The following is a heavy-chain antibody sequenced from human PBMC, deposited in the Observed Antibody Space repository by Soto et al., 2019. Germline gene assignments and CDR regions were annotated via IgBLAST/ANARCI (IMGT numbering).Heavy chain of an antibody. CDR1: GFTFSSYV. CDR3: ARGLLWGSTSLYYYYGMDV. Sequence: LRLSCAASGFTFSSYVMHWVRQAPGKGLEWVAGIWYDGSNKYYADSVKGRFTISRDNSKNTLYLQMNSLRAEDTAVYYCARGLLWGSTSLYYYYGMDVWGQGTTVTVSS. V-gene: IGHV3-33*01. CDR2: IWYDGSNK. D-gene: IGHD2-2*01. J-gene: IGHJ6*02.